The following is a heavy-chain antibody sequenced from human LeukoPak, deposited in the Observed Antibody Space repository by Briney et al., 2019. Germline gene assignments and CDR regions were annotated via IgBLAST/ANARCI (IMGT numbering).Heavy chain of an antibody. V-gene: IGHV1-3*01. CDR3: ARVIVVPVPNWFDP. CDR1: GYTFTSYA. D-gene: IGHD2-15*01. Sequence: GASVNVSCKASGYTFTSYAMHWVRQAPGQRLEWMGWINAGNGNTKYSQKFQGRVTITRDTSASTAYMELRSLRSDDTAVYYCARVIVVPVPNWFDPWGQGTLVTVSS. J-gene: IGHJ5*02. CDR2: INAGNGNT.